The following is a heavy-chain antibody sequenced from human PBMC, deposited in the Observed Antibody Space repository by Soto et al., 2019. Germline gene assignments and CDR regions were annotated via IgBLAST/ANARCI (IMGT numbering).Heavy chain of an antibody. CDR3: ARELVPAAMPHDAFDI. CDR1: GYTFTGYY. V-gene: IGHV1-2*04. D-gene: IGHD2-2*01. Sequence: ASVKVSCKASGYTFTGYYMHWVRQAPGQGLEWMGWINPNSGGTNYAQKFQGWVTMTRDTSISTAYMGLGRLGSDDTAVYYCARELVPAAMPHDAFDIWGQGTMVTVSS. J-gene: IGHJ3*02. CDR2: INPNSGGT.